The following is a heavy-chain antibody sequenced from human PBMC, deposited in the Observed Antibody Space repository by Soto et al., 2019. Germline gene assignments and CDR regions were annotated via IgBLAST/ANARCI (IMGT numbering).Heavy chain of an antibody. D-gene: IGHD2-15*01. Sequence: SETLSLTCTVSGGSISSYYWSWIRQPPGKGLEWIGYIYYSGSTNYNPSLKSRVTISVDTSKNQFSLKLSSVTAADTAVYYCARVMIGYCSGGSCYSSFRFDPWGQGTLVTVSS. CDR3: ARVMIGYCSGGSCYSSFRFDP. CDR2: IYYSGST. J-gene: IGHJ5*02. CDR1: GGSISSYY. V-gene: IGHV4-59*08.